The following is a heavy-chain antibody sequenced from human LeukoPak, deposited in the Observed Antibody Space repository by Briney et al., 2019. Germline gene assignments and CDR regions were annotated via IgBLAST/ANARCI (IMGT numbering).Heavy chain of an antibody. V-gene: IGHV1-18*01. D-gene: IGHD6-13*01. J-gene: IGHJ4*02. CDR3: ARYSVSYSSSWHYYLDY. CDR1: GYRLTSYG. Sequence: ASVKVSCKASGYRLTSYGISWVRQAPGQGLEWMGWISTYDGNTNYARKFQDRVTMTTDTSTSTAYMELRSLRSDDTAVYYCARYSVSYSSSWHYYLDYWGQGTLVTVSS. CDR2: ISTYDGNT.